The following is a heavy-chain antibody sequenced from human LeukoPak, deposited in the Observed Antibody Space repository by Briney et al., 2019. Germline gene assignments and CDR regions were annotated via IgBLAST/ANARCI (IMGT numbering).Heavy chain of an antibody. V-gene: IGHV3-30-3*01. Sequence: TGGSLRLSCAASEFTFSNYALHWVRQAPGKGLKWVAVISYDGNTIHYADSVKGRIIISRDTSKNTLYLQMNSLRAEDTAVYYCARSGGLQKFDYWGQGTLVTVSS. CDR3: ARSGGLQKFDY. CDR1: EFTFSNYA. D-gene: IGHD4-11*01. J-gene: IGHJ4*02. CDR2: ISYDGNTI.